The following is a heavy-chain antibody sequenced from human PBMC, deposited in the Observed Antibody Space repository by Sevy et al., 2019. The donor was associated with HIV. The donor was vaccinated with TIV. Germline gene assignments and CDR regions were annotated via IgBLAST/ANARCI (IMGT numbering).Heavy chain of an antibody. Sequence: ASVKVSCKASGFTCTSSAVQWVRRTRRQRLQWIGWIVVGSGVTNYAQSFQERVSIIGDMSTSTVYMEVTSLTSDDTAVYYCAAEDMTTFGGQFRVFDFWGQGTVVTVSS. D-gene: IGHD3-16*01. CDR3: AAEDMTTFGGQFRVFDF. CDR1: GFTCTSSA. J-gene: IGHJ3*01. CDR2: IVVGSGVT. V-gene: IGHV1-58*01.